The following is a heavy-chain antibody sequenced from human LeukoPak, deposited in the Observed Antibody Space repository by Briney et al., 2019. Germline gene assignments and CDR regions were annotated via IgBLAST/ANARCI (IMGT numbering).Heavy chain of an antibody. CDR1: GYTFTGYY. Sequence: ASVKVSCRASGYTFTGYYMHWVRQAPGQGLEWMGWINPNSGGTNYAQKFQGRVTMTRDTSISTAYMELSRLRSDDTAVYYCAREFADGRGFDYWGQGTLVTVSS. CDR2: INPNSGGT. V-gene: IGHV1-2*02. D-gene: IGHD3-10*01. CDR3: AREFADGRGFDY. J-gene: IGHJ4*02.